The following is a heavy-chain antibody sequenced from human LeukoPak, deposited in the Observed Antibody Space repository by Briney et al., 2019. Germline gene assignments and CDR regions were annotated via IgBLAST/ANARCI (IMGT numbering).Heavy chain of an antibody. D-gene: IGHD1-1*01. V-gene: IGHV3-23*01. Sequence: PGGSLRLSCAASGFTFSSYAMSWVRQAPGKGLEWVSAISGSGGSTYYADSVKGRFTISRDNSKNTLNLEMNSLRAEDTAAYYCAREYTTTHVSGLDVWGQGTTVTVSS. J-gene: IGHJ6*01. CDR2: ISGSGGST. CDR3: AREYTTTHVSGLDV. CDR1: GFTFSSYA.